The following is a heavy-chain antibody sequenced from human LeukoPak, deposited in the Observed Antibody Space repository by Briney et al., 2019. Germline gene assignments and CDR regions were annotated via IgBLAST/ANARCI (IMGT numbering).Heavy chain of an antibody. CDR1: GFTFDDYA. CDR3: AKDRVNGYCSSTSCPISNWFDP. V-gene: IGHV3-9*03. CDR2: ISWNSGSI. Sequence: GGSLRLSCAASGFTFDDYAMHWVRQAPGKGLEWVSGISWNSGSIGYADSVKGRFAISRDNAKNSLYLQMNSLRAEDMALYYCAKDRVNGYCSSTSCPISNWFDPWGQGTLVTVSS. D-gene: IGHD2-2*01. J-gene: IGHJ5*02.